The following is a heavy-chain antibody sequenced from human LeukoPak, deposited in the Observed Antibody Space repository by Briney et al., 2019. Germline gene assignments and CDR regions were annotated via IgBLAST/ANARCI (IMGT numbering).Heavy chain of an antibody. Sequence: PSQTLSLTCTVSGGSISSGGYYWSWIRQHPGKGLEWIGYIYYSGSTYYNPSLKSRVTISVDTSRNQFSLKLSSVTAADTAVYYCARDEPFRRWAFDIWGRGTMVTVSS. CDR3: ARDEPFRRWAFDI. D-gene: IGHD2/OR15-2a*01. J-gene: IGHJ3*02. CDR1: GGSISSGGYY. V-gene: IGHV4-31*03. CDR2: IYYSGST.